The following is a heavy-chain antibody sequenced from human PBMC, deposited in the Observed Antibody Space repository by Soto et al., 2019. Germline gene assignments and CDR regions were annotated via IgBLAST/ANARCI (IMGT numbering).Heavy chain of an antibody. CDR3: AKGGGSKDYYDTSGYYLYYYYAMDV. CDR1: GFTFSSYA. J-gene: IGHJ6*02. CDR2: LSGSGVST. Sequence: EVQLLESGGGLVQPGGSLRLSCAASGFTFSSYAMTWVRQAPGKGLEWVSALSGSGVSTYYADSVKGRFTISRDNSKNTLYLQMNSLRAEDAAVYYCAKGGGSKDYYDTSGYYLYYYYAMDVWCQGTTVTVSS. D-gene: IGHD3-22*01. V-gene: IGHV3-23*01.